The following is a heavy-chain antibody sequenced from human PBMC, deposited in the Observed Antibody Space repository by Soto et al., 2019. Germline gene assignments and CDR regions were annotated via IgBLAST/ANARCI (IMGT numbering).Heavy chain of an antibody. D-gene: IGHD1-26*01. J-gene: IGHJ5*01. CDR3: VRLIGNSWLDF. CDR1: GDSVSSSSDT. V-gene: IGHV6-1*01. Sequence: PSQTLSLTCAISGDSVSSSSDTWNWIRQSPSRGLEWLGRTYYRSKWYNDYAESVKSRITINPDTSKNQFSLHLNSVTPEDTAVYYCVRLIGNSWLDFWGQGTLVTVSS. CDR2: TYYRSKWYN.